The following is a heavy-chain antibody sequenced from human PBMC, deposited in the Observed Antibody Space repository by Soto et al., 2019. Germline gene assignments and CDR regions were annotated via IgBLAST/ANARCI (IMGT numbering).Heavy chain of an antibody. Sequence: EVQLLESGGNLINRGGSLGLSCAASGFSFRTYALSWVRQAPGKGLKWVATISGAGDETYYADSVKGRFTISRDNSKNTLYLQMDSLRGEDAAVYYCTKGFGDYLDGVDAWSQGTTVTVSS. D-gene: IGHD3-10*01. J-gene: IGHJ6*02. CDR3: TKGFGDYLDGVDA. CDR2: ISGAGDET. CDR1: GFSFRTYA. V-gene: IGHV3-23*01.